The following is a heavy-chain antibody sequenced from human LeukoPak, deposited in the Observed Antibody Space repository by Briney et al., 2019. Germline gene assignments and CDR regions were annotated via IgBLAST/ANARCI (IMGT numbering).Heavy chain of an antibody. CDR1: GFTFSSYG. CDR2: IYYSGST. D-gene: IGHD4-17*01. CDR3: ARDGDYFAFWYFDL. V-gene: IGHV4-39*07. J-gene: IGHJ2*01. Sequence: PGGSLRLSCAASGFTFSSYGMHWVRQPPGKGLEWIGSIYYSGSTYYNPSLKSRVTISVDTSKNQFSLKLSSVTAADTAVYYCARDGDYFAFWYFDLWGRGTLVTVSS.